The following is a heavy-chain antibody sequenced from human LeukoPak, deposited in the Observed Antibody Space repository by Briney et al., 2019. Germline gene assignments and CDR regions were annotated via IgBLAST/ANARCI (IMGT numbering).Heavy chain of an antibody. V-gene: IGHV4-39*01. J-gene: IGHJ4*02. CDR2: IYYSGSI. CDR3: ARAMASAGQYYFDF. D-gene: IGHD6-13*01. CDR1: GGSISSDTYY. Sequence: SETLSLTCTVSGGSISSDTYYWAWIRQPPGKGLEWIGTIYYSGSIHYNPSLNSRVTISVDTSKNQFSLKLSSVTAADTALYYCARAMASAGQYYFDFWGQGTLVTVSS.